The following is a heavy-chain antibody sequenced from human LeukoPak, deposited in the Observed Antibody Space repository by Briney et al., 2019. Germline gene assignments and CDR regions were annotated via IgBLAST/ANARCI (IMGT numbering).Heavy chain of an antibody. V-gene: IGHV3-11*01. J-gene: IGHJ1*01. D-gene: IGHD2-2*01. CDR1: GFTFSDYY. CDR3: GQREAFTSS. Sequence: GGSLRLSCAVSGFTFSDYYMSWIRQAPGKGLEGVSYISSRGNTIYYADSVKGRFTISRDNAKNLLYLQLNSLRAEDTAVYYCGQREAFTSSWGQGTLVAVSS. CDR2: ISSRGNTI.